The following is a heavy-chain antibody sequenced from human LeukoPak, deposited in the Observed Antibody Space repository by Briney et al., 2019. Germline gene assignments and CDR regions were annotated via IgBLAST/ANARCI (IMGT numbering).Heavy chain of an antibody. CDR2: INPADGYT. Sequence: GESLKISCKGSGYRFTNYWIAWVRQMPGKGLEWMGIINPADGYTRYSPSFQGQVTISTDPSIFTAYLQWSSLRASDTAIYYCARPHDTGVGASGSGWSHFDSWGQGALITVSS. D-gene: IGHD6-19*01. CDR1: GYRFTNYW. J-gene: IGHJ4*02. V-gene: IGHV5-51*01. CDR3: ARPHDTGVGASGSGWSHFDS.